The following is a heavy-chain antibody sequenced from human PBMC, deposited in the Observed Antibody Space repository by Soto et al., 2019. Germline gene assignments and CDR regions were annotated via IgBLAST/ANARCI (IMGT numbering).Heavy chain of an antibody. D-gene: IGHD6-13*01. V-gene: IGHV3-23*01. CDR2: ISGSGDGT. J-gene: IGHJ4*02. CDR1: GFTFSSYA. Sequence: SGGSLRLSCAASGFTFSSYAMNWVRQAPGKGLEWVSVISGSGDGTYYADSVKGRFTISRDNSKNTLYLQMNSLRTEDTAVYYCARRGPGTYFDYWGQGTLVTVSS. CDR3: ARRGPGTYFDY.